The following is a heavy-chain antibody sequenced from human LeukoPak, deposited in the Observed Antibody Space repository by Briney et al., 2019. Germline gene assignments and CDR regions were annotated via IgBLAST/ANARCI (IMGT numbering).Heavy chain of an antibody. CDR1: GFTFSSAW. V-gene: IGHV3-7*01. CDR3: ADLGSRD. CDR2: IKDDGSDK. D-gene: IGHD3-16*01. Sequence: GGSLRLSRAASGFTFSSAWMTWVRQAQGKGLEWVATIKDDGSDKYYVDSVKGRFTISRDNAKKSLWLQMNSLRVEDTAMYYCADLGSRDWGQGTLVTVSS. J-gene: IGHJ4*02.